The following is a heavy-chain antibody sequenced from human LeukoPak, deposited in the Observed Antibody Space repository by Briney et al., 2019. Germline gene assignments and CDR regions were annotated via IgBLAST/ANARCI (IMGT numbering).Heavy chain of an antibody. D-gene: IGHD3-10*01. CDR2: ISGSGSSTSST. Sequence: GGSLRLSCAASGFTFSNYAMSWVRQAPGKGLEWVSGISGSGSSTSSTYYADSVKGRFTISRDNFKNTLYLQMNSLRAEDTAVYYCAKSYYYGSGSQPYSYYAMDVWGQGTTVTVSS. V-gene: IGHV3-23*01. CDR3: AKSYYYGSGSQPYSYYAMDV. CDR1: GFTFSNYA. J-gene: IGHJ6*02.